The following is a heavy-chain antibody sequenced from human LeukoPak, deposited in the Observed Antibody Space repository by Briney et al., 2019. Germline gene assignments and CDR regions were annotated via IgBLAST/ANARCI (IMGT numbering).Heavy chain of an antibody. J-gene: IGHJ4*02. CDR3: ATTDDYGDYGGVSGDY. D-gene: IGHD4-17*01. V-gene: IGHV3-7*05. CDR1: GFTFSSIW. CDR2: IKHDGSET. Sequence: EGSLRLSCTASGFTFSSIWMSWVRQAPGKGLEWVANIKHDGSETNYVDSVKGRFSISRDNAKNTLHLQMNSLRAEDTAVYYCATTDDYGDYGGVSGDYWGQGTLVTVSS.